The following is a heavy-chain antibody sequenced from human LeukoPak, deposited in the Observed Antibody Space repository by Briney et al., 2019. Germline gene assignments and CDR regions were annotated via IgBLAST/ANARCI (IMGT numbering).Heavy chain of an antibody. CDR3: ASSGYSSRGGYYYYYCMDV. V-gene: IGHV4-4*07. CDR2: IYTSGST. J-gene: IGHJ6*03. CDR1: GGSISSYY. Sequence: TSETLSLTCTAAGGSISSYYWSWIRQPAGKGLEWIGRIYTSGSTNYNPSLKSRVTMSVDTSKNQFSLKLSSVTAADTAVYYCASSGYSSRGGYYYYYCMDVWGKGTTVTVSS. D-gene: IGHD6-13*01.